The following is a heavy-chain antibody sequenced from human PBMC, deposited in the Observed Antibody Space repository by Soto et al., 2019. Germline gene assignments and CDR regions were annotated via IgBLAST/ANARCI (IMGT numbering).Heavy chain of an antibody. J-gene: IGHJ6*02. CDR1: GYTFTSYG. V-gene: IGHV1-18*01. CDR3: ARDRWSSSPTYYYYYGMDV. CDR2: ISAYNGNT. D-gene: IGHD6-6*01. Sequence: WASVKVSCKASGYTFTSYGISWVRQAPGQGLEWMGWISAYNGNTNYAQKLQGRVTMTTDTSTSTAYMELRSLRSDDTAVYYCARDRWSSSPTYYYYYGMDVWGQGTTVTVSS.